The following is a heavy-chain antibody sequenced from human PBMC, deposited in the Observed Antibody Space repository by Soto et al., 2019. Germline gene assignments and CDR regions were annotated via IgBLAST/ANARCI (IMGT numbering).Heavy chain of an antibody. J-gene: IGHJ4*02. CDR1: GFAFSGYA. CDR3: AKEDEDSRYGHFDY. V-gene: IGHV3-30*18. Sequence: QLLESGGGVVQPGRSLRLSCAASGFAFSGYAMHWVRQAPGKGLEWVAVISKDGTYEKYADSVKGRFTISRDNSRHTLHVQMNSLRPDDTAVYYCAKEDEDSRYGHFDYWGQGILVTVSS. D-gene: IGHD6-13*01. CDR2: ISKDGTYE.